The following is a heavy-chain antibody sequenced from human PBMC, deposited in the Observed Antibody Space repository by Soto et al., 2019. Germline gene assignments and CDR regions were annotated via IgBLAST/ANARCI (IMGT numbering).Heavy chain of an antibody. D-gene: IGHD3-3*01. V-gene: IGHV4-31*03. CDR2: ICYSGSF. CDR1: GDSISSGVSY. Sequence: QVQLQESGTGLVKPSQTLSLTCTVSGDSISSGVSYYTWIRQRPGTGLEWIGYICYSGSFYDTPHLKGRVRLSPDTAKNQFSLRPTSVTAADTAVYSCAMAPETPPSLGVVRPYFFNYWGHGTLVTVS. J-gene: IGHJ4*01. CDR3: AMAPETPPSLGVVRPYFFNY.